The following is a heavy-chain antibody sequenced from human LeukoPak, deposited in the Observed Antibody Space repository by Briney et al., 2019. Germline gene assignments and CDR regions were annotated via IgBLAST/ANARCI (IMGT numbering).Heavy chain of an antibody. J-gene: IGHJ4*02. CDR1: GGTFSSYA. Sequence: SVKVSCKASGGTFSSYAISWVRQAPGQGLEWMGRIIPILGIANYAQKFQGRVTITADKSTSTAYMELSSLRSEDTAVYYCARDVPGYSYGHWGQGTLVTVSS. CDR2: IIPILGIA. V-gene: IGHV1-69*04. CDR3: ARDVPGYSYGH. D-gene: IGHD5-18*01.